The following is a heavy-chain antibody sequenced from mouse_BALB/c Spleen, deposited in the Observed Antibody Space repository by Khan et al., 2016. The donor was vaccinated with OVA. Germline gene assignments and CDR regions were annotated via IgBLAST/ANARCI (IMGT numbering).Heavy chain of an antibody. Sequence: EVQLQQSGPELVRPGASVKISCKASGYSFTGYFMNWVMQSPGKSLEWIGRINPHIGETFYNQRFKDKATLSVDESSSTAHMELRSLASEDSAVYYCTRSDRSDFDYWGQGTTLTVSS. J-gene: IGHJ2*01. V-gene: IGHV1-20*02. CDR2: INPHIGET. CDR3: TRSDRSDFDY. CDR1: GYSFTGYF. D-gene: IGHD1-1*01.